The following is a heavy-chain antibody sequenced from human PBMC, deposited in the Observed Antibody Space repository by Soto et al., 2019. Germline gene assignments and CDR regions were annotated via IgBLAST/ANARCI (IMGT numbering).Heavy chain of an antibody. V-gene: IGHV1-69*13. CDR3: ASGNTFGGVIVIGGGYYYYYGMDV. CDR1: GGTFSSYA. J-gene: IGHJ6*02. D-gene: IGHD3-16*02. CDR2: IIPIFGTA. Sequence: SVKVSCKASGGTFSSYAISWVRQAPGQGLEWMGGIIPIFGTANYAQKFQGRVTITADESTSTAYMELSSLRSEDTAVYYCASGNTFGGVIVIGGGYYYYYGMDVWGQGTTVTVSS.